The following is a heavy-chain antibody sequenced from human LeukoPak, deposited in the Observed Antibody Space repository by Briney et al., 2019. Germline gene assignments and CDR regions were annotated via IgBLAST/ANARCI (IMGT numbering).Heavy chain of an antibody. V-gene: IGHV4-59*08. CDR3: ATSGWYLLPGVY. CDR1: GDSFSYFY. Sequence: SETLSLTCTVSGDSFSYFYWSWIRQPPGKGLEWIGYIYNSGSTNYNPSLKSRVTISLDTSKNQISLKLSSVTAADTAVYYCATSGWYLLPGVYWGQGTLVTVSS. D-gene: IGHD6-19*01. CDR2: IYNSGST. J-gene: IGHJ4*02.